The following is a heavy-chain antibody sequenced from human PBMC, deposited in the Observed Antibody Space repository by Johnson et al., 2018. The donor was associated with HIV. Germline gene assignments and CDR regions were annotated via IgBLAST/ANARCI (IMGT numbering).Heavy chain of an antibody. V-gene: IGHV3-30*02. CDR3: TRSIAATGRDALDI. CDR2: IRYDGSNK. D-gene: IGHD6-13*01. J-gene: IGHJ3*02. Sequence: QVQLVESGGGVVQPGGSLRLSCAASGLTFSSYGMHWVRQAPGKGLEWVAFIRYDGSNKYYADSVKGRFTISRDNSKNTLYLQMNSLKTEDTAVYYCTRSIAATGRDALDIWGQGTMVTVSS. CDR1: GLTFSSYG.